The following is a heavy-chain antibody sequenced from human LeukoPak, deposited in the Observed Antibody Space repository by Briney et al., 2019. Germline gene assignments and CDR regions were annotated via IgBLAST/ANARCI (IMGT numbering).Heavy chain of an antibody. Sequence: GGSLRLSCAASGFTFSSYVMHWVRQAPGKGLEWVAVIWHDGGEKHYEDSVKGRFAISRDNSKNTLYLQMNSLRAEDTAVYYCAKAGGGVIPFDYWGQGTLVTVSS. CDR3: AKAGGGVIPFDY. J-gene: IGHJ4*02. V-gene: IGHV3-33*06. D-gene: IGHD2-21*01. CDR1: GFTFSSYV. CDR2: IWHDGGEK.